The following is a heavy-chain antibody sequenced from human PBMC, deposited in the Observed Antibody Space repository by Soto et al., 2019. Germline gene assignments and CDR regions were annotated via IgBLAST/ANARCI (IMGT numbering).Heavy chain of an antibody. J-gene: IGHJ6*02. CDR2: IYYSGST. CDR3: ARGVFGHDFWSGYYHYYYYYGMDV. D-gene: IGHD3-3*01. Sequence: SETLSLTCTVSGGSISSYYWSWIRQPPGKGLEWIGYIYYSGSTNYNPSLKSRVTISVDTSKNQFSLKLSSVTAADTAVYYCARGVFGHDFWSGYYHYYYYYGMDVWGQGTTVTVSS. CDR1: GGSISSYY. V-gene: IGHV4-59*01.